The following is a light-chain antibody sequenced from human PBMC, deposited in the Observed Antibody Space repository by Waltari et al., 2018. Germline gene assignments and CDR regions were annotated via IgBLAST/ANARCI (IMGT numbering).Light chain of an antibody. J-gene: IGLJ2*01. CDR1: DIGTKR. CDR3: QVWDTTSNHRV. V-gene: IGLV3-21*04. CDR2: YDS. Sequence: SYVLTQPPSVSVAPGATARISCGGNDIGTKRVHWFQQRPSQAPVLVIYYDSDRPSGIPVLFSGLKSGNTATLTISRVEAGDEADYYCQVWDTTSNHRVFGGGTKLTVL.